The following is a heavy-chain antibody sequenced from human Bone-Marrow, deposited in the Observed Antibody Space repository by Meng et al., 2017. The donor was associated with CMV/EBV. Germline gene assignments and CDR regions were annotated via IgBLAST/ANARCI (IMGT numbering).Heavy chain of an antibody. V-gene: IGHV3-23*01. CDR3: AKVQRELLWFGEVLLIGMDV. D-gene: IGHD3-10*01. Sequence: GASLKISCAASGFTFSSYAMSWVRQAPGKGLEWVSAISGSGGSTYYANSVKGRFTISRDNSKNTLYLQMNSRRAEDTAVYYCAKVQRELLWFGEVLLIGMDVWGQGTTVTVSS. J-gene: IGHJ6*02. CDR2: ISGSGGST. CDR1: GFTFSSYA.